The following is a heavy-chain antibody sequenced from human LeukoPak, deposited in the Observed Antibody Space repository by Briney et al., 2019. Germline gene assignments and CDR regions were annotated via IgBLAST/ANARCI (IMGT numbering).Heavy chain of an antibody. Sequence: GGSLRLSCAASGFTFSSYWMHWVRQAPGKGLVWVSRINSDGSSTSYADSVKGRFTISRDNAKNSLYLQMNSLRAEDTAVYYCARDRETYDFWSGYYKDVWGKGTTVTVSS. CDR1: GFTFSSYW. V-gene: IGHV3-74*01. D-gene: IGHD3-3*01. CDR2: INSDGSST. CDR3: ARDRETYDFWSGYYKDV. J-gene: IGHJ6*04.